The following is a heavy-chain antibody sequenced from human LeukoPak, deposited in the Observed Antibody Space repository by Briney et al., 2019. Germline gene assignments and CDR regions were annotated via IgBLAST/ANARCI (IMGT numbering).Heavy chain of an antibody. J-gene: IGHJ5*02. CDR1: GYSISSGYY. Sequence: SETLSLTCAVSGYSISSGYYWGWIRQPPGKGLEWIGSIYHSGTTYYNPSLKSRVTISVDVSKNQFSLKLSSVTAADTAVYYCARLLPLNWFDPWGQGTLVTVSS. V-gene: IGHV4-38-2*01. CDR2: IYHSGTT. CDR3: ARLLPLNWFDP. D-gene: IGHD2-15*01.